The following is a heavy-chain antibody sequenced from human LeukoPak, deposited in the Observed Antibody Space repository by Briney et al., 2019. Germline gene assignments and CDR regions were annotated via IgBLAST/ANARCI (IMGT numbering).Heavy chain of an antibody. CDR3: ARQQCTLGHCSISGGLDV. V-gene: IGHV4-59*08. CDR1: GGSVSKNY. D-gene: IGHD2-2*01. Sequence: SETLSLTCTVAGGSVSKNYWSWIRQSPGKGLEFIAFIYYGGDSSYNPSLQSRVTISVDTSKNQLSLKLTSVTDTDTAVYYCARQQCTLGHCSISGGLDVWGQGTTVTVSS. J-gene: IGHJ6*02. CDR2: IYYGGDS.